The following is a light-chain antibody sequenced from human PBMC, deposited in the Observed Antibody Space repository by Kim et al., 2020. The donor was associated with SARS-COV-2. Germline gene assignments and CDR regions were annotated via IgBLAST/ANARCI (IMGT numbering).Light chain of an antibody. J-gene: IGLJ1*01. V-gene: IGLV2-11*03. CDR1: SSDGGAYKY. CDR2: DVS. CDR3: CSYAGSYTYV. Sequence: GQSVTISCTGTSSDGGAYKYVSWYQQHPGQAPRVIIYDVSKRPSGVPDRFSGSKSGNTASLTISGLQADDEADYYCCSYAGSYTYVFGTGTKVTVL.